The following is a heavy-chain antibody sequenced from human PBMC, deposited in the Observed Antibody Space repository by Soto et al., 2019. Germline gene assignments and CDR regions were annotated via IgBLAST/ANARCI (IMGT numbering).Heavy chain of an antibody. Sequence: KPSETLSLTCAVYGGSFSGYYWSWIRQPPGKGLEWIGEINHSGSTNYNPSLKSRVTISVDTSKNQFSLKLSSVTAADTAVYYCARVGIAAAATKPYNWFDPWGQGTLVTVSS. CDR1: GGSFSGYY. CDR3: ARVGIAAAATKPYNWFDP. J-gene: IGHJ5*02. CDR2: INHSGST. V-gene: IGHV4-34*01. D-gene: IGHD6-13*01.